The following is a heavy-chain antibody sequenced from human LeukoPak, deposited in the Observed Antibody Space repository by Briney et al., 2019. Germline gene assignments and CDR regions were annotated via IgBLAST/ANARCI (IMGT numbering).Heavy chain of an antibody. Sequence: GGSLRLSCAASGFTFSSYWMSWVRQAPGKGLEWVANIKQDGSEKYYVDSVKGRFTISRDNAKNSLYLQMNSLRAEDTAVYYCARGIYCSSTSCHYMDVWGKGTTVTVSS. J-gene: IGHJ6*03. CDR3: ARGIYCSSTSCHYMDV. CDR1: GFTFSSYW. CDR2: IKQDGSEK. V-gene: IGHV3-7*01. D-gene: IGHD2-2*01.